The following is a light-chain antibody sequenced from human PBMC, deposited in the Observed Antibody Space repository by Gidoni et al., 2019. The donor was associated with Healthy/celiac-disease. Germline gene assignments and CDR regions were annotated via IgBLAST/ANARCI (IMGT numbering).Light chain of an antibody. J-gene: IGKJ1*01. CDR2: WAS. CDR1: QSVLYSSNNKNY. CDR3: QQYYSTPWT. V-gene: IGKV4-1*01. Sequence: DILMTQSPDSLAVSLGERATINCKSSQSVLYSSNNKNYLAWYQQKPGQPPKLLIYWASTRESGVPDRFSGSGYGTDFTLTISSLQAEDVAVYSCQQYYSTPWTFGQGTKVEIK.